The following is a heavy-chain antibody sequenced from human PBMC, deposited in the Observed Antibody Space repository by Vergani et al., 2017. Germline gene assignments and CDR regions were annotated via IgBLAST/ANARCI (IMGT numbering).Heavy chain of an antibody. V-gene: IGHV1-69*18. Sequence: QVQLVQSGAEVKKPGSSVKVSCKASGGTFSSYAISWVRQAPGQGLEWMGRIIPIFGTANYAQKFQGRVTITADESTSTAYMELSSLRSEDTAVYYCARSTRGSGWIYYYYYYMDVWGKGTTVTVSS. CDR3: ARSTRGSGWIYYYYYYMDV. D-gene: IGHD6-19*01. CDR2: IIPIFGTA. CDR1: GGTFSSYA. J-gene: IGHJ6*03.